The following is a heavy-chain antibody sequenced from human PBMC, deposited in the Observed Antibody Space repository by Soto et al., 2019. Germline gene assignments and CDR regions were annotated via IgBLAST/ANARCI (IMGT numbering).Heavy chain of an antibody. CDR2: INAGNGNT. CDR1: GYTFTSYA. Sequence: ASVKVSCKASGYTFTSYAMHWVRQAPGQRLEWMGWINAGNGNTKYSQKFQGRVTITRDTSASTAYMELSSLRSEDTAVYYCAREQYCGGDCYYFQHWGQGTLVTVSS. J-gene: IGHJ1*01. CDR3: AREQYCGGDCYYFQH. V-gene: IGHV1-3*01. D-gene: IGHD2-21*02.